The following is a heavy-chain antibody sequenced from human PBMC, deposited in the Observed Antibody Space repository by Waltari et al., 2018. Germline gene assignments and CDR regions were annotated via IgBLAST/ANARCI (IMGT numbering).Heavy chain of an antibody. CDR1: GDSLFTTSVA. CDR2: TYDMSQWRQ. CDR3: ARGKFTAFDI. J-gene: IGHJ3*02. V-gene: IGHV6-1*01. Sequence: QVQLQQSGPGLVKPSQTLSLPCAVSGDSLFTTSVAWNWIRQSPSRGLEWLGRTYDMSQWRQDYALSVKGRRTVNPDTSKNHVSMQLDSVTPDDTAVYYCARGKFTAFDIWGQGTMVTVSS.